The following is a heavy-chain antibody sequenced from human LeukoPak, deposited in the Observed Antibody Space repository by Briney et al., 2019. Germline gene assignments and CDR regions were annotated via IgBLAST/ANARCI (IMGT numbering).Heavy chain of an antibody. J-gene: IGHJ4*02. Sequence: PGGSLRLSCAVSGFTFSTYHISWVRQAPGKGLEWVSSISGSGGNTYYADSVKGRFTISRDNSKNTLYMQMNSLRAEDTAVYYCAKGQVASGNTLRFDSWGQGTLVTVSS. V-gene: IGHV3-23*01. CDR3: AKGQVASGNTLRFDS. D-gene: IGHD4-23*01. CDR2: ISGSGGNT. CDR1: GFTFSTYH.